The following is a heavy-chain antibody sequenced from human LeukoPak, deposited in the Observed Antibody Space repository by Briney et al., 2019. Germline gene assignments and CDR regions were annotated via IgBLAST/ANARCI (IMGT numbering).Heavy chain of an antibody. V-gene: IGHV3-21*01. CDR3: ARGYADVDTAMGNDY. CDR2: ISSSSSYI. Sequence: GGSLRLSCAASGFTFSSYSMNWVRQAPGKGLEWVSSISSSSSYIYYADSVKGRFTISRDNAKNSLYLQMNSLRAEDTAVYYCARGYADVDTAMGNDYWGQGTLVTVSS. CDR1: GFTFSSYS. D-gene: IGHD5-18*01. J-gene: IGHJ4*02.